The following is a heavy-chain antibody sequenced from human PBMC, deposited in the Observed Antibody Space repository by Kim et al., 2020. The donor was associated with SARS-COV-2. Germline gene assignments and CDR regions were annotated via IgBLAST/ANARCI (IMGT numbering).Heavy chain of an antibody. D-gene: IGHD3-9*01. Sequence: AQKFQGRVTMTTDTSTNTAYMEVTSLRSDDTAVYYCARDWQHLQHFDQFDPWGQGTLVTVSS. J-gene: IGHJ5*02. V-gene: IGHV1-18*01. CDR3: ARDWQHLQHFDQFDP.